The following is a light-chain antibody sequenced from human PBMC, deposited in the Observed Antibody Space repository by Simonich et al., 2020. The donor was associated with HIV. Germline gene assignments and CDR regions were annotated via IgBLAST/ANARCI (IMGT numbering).Light chain of an antibody. CDR2: ANS. CDR3: QSYDSSVSGSV. CDR1: SSNIGAGYH. J-gene: IGLJ7*01. Sequence: QSVLTQPPSVSGAPGQRVTISCTGSSSNIGAGYHVHWYQHLPGTAPKLFLFANSNRPSGVPDRFSGSKSGTSAALAITGLQAEDEADYYCQSYDSSVSGSVFGGGTQLTVL. V-gene: IGLV1-40*01.